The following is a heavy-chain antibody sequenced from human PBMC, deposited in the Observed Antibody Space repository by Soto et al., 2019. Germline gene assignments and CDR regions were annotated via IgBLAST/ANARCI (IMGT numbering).Heavy chain of an antibody. CDR1: GGSISSYY. CDR3: ARELGIAAAGTHFDY. V-gene: IGHV4-4*07. D-gene: IGHD6-13*01. Sequence: ASETLSLTCTVSGGSISSYYWSWIRQPAGKGLEWIGRIYTSGSTNYNPSLKSRVTMSVDTSKNQFSLKLSSVAAADTAVYYCARELGIAAAGTHFDYWGQGTLVTVSS. J-gene: IGHJ4*02. CDR2: IYTSGST.